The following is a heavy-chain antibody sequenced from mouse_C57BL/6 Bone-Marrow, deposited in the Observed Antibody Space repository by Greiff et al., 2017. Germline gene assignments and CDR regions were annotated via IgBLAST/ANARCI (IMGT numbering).Heavy chain of an antibody. CDR3: AEGCGSSYGDD. CDR1: GYTFTSYW. D-gene: IGHD1-1*01. CDR2: IDPYDSYT. Sequence: QVQLQQPGAELVKPGASVKLSCKASGYTFTSYWMQWVKQRPGQSLEWIGEIDPYDSYTNYNQKFKGKATLTVDKSSSTAYMQLTSLTSEDSAVXYGAEGCGSSYGDDWGQGTTVTVSS. J-gene: IGHJ2*01. V-gene: IGHV1-50*01.